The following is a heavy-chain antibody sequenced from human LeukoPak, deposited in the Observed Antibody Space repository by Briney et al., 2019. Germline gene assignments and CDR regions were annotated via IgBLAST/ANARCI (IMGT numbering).Heavy chain of an antibody. Sequence: GGSLRLSCAASGFTFSNSWMSWVRQAPGRGLEWVASINQHGSQIHYVDSVKGRFTISRDNSKNTLYLQMNSLRAEDTAVYYCARLPRGVSDAFDIWGQGTMVTVSS. CDR3: ARLPRGVSDAFDI. V-gene: IGHV3-7*03. CDR1: GFTFSNSW. J-gene: IGHJ3*02. CDR2: INQHGSQI. D-gene: IGHD2-8*01.